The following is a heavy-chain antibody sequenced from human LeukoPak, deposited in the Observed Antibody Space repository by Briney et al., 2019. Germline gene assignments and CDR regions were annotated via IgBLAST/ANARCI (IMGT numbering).Heavy chain of an antibody. Sequence: SETLSLTCTVSGGSISSSSYYWGWIRQPRGKGLEWIESIYYSGSTYNNPSLKSRVTISVDTSKNQFSLKLSSVTAADTAVYYCARGGAYYDSSGYYFYPRGVFDYWGQGTLVTVSS. D-gene: IGHD3-22*01. V-gene: IGHV4-39*07. CDR1: GGSISSSSYY. CDR3: ARGGAYYDSSGYYFYPRGVFDY. J-gene: IGHJ4*02. CDR2: IYYSGST.